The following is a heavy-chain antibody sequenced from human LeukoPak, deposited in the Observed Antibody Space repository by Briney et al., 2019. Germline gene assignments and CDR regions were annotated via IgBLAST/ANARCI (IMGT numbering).Heavy chain of an antibody. CDR1: GGSISNSRYY. D-gene: IGHD5-24*01. CDR2: IYDGGNT. CDR3: ARATMATSNHAFDI. V-gene: IGHV4-39*07. Sequence: SETLSLTCTVSGGSISNSRYYWGWIRQPPGTGLEWIGSIYDGGNTYYNPSLKSRVTISVDTSKKQFSLKLNSVTAADTAVYYCARATMATSNHAFDIWGQGTMVTVSS. J-gene: IGHJ3*02.